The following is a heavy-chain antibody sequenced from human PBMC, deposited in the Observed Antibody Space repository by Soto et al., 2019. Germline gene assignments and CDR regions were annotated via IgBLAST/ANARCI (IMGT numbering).Heavy chain of an antibody. CDR1: GFSLNNARVG. CDR3: ARAYDSSGYHFDY. D-gene: IGHD3-22*01. V-gene: IGHV2-26*01. CDR2: VFSFDEK. Sequence: QVTLKESGPVLVKPTETLTLTCTVSGFSLNNARVGVSWLRQPPGKALEWLAHVFSFDEKSYNTSLKIRLTISKDTYKSQVVLTMTNMDPVDTATYYCARAYDSSGYHFDYWGQGTLVTVSS. J-gene: IGHJ4*02.